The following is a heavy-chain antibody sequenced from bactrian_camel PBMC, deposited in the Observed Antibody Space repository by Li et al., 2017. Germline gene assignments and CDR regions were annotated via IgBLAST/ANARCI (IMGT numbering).Heavy chain of an antibody. CDR3: TARYEFGLGACRGVGGLGF. V-gene: IGHV3S53*01. CDR2: IDSDGTT. CDR1: TWKYSTYC. J-gene: IGHJ6*01. D-gene: IGHD1*01. Sequence: VQLVESGGGSVQAGGSLRLSCARSTWKYSTYCMGWFRQAPGKEREWVAGIDSDGTTSYADSVKGRFTISKDNRKNILYLQMNSLTPGDTAMYYCTARYEFGLGACRGVGGLGFWGQGTQVTVS.